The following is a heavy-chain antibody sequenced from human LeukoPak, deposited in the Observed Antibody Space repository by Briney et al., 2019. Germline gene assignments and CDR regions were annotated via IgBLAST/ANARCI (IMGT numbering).Heavy chain of an antibody. Sequence: GGSLRLSCAASGFPFSSHWLSWFRQSPGKGLEWVAHINQDGSENYYVDSVKGRFTISRDNAKNSLYLQMNSLRDEDTAVYYCARDGYSGFTLGYWGQGTLVTVSS. D-gene: IGHD5-12*01. V-gene: IGHV3-7*01. CDR1: GFPFSSHW. CDR2: INQDGSEN. CDR3: ARDGYSGFTLGY. J-gene: IGHJ4*02.